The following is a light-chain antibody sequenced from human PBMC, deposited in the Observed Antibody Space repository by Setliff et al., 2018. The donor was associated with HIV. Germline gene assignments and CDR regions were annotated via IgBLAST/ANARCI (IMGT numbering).Light chain of an antibody. CDR3: CSYAGSTYV. CDR2: EVS. Sequence: ALTQPASVSGSPGQSITISCTGTSSDVGNYNLVSWYQQHPGKAPKLMIYEVSERPSGVSNRFSGSKSGNTASLTISGLQADDEADYYCCSYAGSTYVFGSGTKVTVL. CDR1: SSDVGNYNL. V-gene: IGLV2-23*02. J-gene: IGLJ1*01.